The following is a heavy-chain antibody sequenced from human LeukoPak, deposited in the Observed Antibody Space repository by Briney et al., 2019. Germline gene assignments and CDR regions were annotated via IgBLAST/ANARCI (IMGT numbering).Heavy chain of an antibody. V-gene: IGHV1-18*01. D-gene: IGHD5-12*01. Sequence: ASVKVSCKASGCTFTSYGISWVRQAPGQGLEWMGWISAYNGNTNYAQKLQGRVTMTTDTSMSTAYMELRSLRSDDTAVYYCARDWTVATITDAFDIWGQGTMVTVSS. CDR2: ISAYNGNT. J-gene: IGHJ3*02. CDR1: GCTFTSYG. CDR3: ARDWTVATITDAFDI.